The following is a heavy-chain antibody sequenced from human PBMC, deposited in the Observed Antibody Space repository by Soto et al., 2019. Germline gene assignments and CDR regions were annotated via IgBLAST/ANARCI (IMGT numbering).Heavy chain of an antibody. D-gene: IGHD2-8*02. CDR1: GFTFNYYW. CDR2: IQNDGSRT. Sequence: EVQLVESEGGLVQRGGSLRLSCAASGFTFNYYWMHWIRQAPGQGLMWVAHIQNDGSRTTYADSVKGRFTISRDNAKYTMYLQMNSLRAEDTAVYYFARGTLGGVDLWSQGRTVTVSS. V-gene: IGHV3-74*01. J-gene: IGHJ3*01. CDR3: ARGTLGGVDL.